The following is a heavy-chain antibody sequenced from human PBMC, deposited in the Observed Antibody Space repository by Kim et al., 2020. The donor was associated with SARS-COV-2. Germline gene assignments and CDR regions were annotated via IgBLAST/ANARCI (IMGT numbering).Heavy chain of an antibody. CDR2: VYGGEGP. J-gene: IGHJ6*02. Sequence: GGSLRLSCTASGFTFSNSYMSWVRQPPGKGLEWVSVVYGGEGPFKAESLKGRFTVSSDDSKNTVHLQMTSPRAEDTAVYYCASDPGHPNGMGAWGPGTTVTVSS. CDR3: ASDPGHPNGMGA. V-gene: IGHV3-66*01. CDR1: GFTFSNSY.